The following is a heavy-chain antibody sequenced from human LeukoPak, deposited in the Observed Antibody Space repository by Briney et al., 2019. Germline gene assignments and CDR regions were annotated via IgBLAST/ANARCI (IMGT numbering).Heavy chain of an antibody. Sequence: GGSLRLSCEASGFSFSDYSMTWIRQAPGKGLEWVAYISATSSTIYYVDSVKGRFTVSRDNTKNSLHLEMNSLRVEDMAVYYCTRDIPNAGSYSSDYFDPEAGFDYWGHGTLVTVSS. J-gene: IGHJ5*01. CDR2: ISATSSTI. CDR3: TRDIPNAGSYSSDYFDPEAGFDY. CDR1: GFSFSDYS. D-gene: IGHD3-22*01. V-gene: IGHV3-11*01.